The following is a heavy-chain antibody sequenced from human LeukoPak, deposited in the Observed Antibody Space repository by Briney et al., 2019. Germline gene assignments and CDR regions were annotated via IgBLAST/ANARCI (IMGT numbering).Heavy chain of an antibody. CDR1: GFTFSSYA. CDR2: ISSNGGST. V-gene: IGHV3-64D*09. Sequence: GSLRLSCSASGFTFSSYAMHWVRQAPGKGLEYVSAISSNGGSTYYADSVKGRFTISRDNSKNTLYLQMSSLRAEDTAVYYCARALGGAMTTVSPLGDYWGQGTLVTVSS. D-gene: IGHD4-17*01. J-gene: IGHJ4*02. CDR3: ARALGGAMTTVSPLGDY.